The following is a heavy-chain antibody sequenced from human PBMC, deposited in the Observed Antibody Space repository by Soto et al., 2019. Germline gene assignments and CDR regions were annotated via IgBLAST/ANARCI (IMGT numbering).Heavy chain of an antibody. V-gene: IGHV4-39*01. Sequence: SETLSLTCTVSGDSIISSDFYWGWVRQPPGKGLEWIGSIFYLGSSYYNPSLKSRVTMSVDTSKNQFSLRLRSVTAADTALYFSPRYSLALRKNNWFDTWGQGIMVTVSS. D-gene: IGHD2-15*01. CDR2: IFYLGSS. CDR1: GDSIISSDFY. J-gene: IGHJ5*02. CDR3: PRYSLALRKNNWFDT.